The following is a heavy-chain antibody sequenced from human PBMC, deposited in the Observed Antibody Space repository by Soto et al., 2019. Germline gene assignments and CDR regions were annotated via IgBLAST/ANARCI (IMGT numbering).Heavy chain of an antibody. J-gene: IGHJ4*02. D-gene: IGHD3-3*01. CDR2: TYYRSKWYN. Sequence: SQTLSLTCAISGDSVSSNSAAWNWIRQSPSRGLEWLGRTYYRSKWYNDYAVSVKSRITINPDTSKNQFSLQLNSVTPEDTAVYYCARDVLRFLEWLPIYFDYWGQGTLVTVSS. CDR1: GDSVSSNSAA. V-gene: IGHV6-1*01. CDR3: ARDVLRFLEWLPIYFDY.